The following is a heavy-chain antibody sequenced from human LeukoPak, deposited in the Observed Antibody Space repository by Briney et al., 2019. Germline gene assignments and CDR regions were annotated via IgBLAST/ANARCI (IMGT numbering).Heavy chain of an antibody. CDR1: GFTFSSYG. V-gene: IGHV3-33*01. Sequence: PGGSLRLSCAASGFTFSSYGMHWVRQAPGKGLEWVAVIWYDGSNKYYADSVKGRFTISRDNSKNTLYLQMNSLRAEDTAVYYCARENYYDSSGPENYWGQGTLVTVSS. CDR2: IWYDGSNK. CDR3: ARENYYDSSGPENY. J-gene: IGHJ4*02. D-gene: IGHD3-22*01.